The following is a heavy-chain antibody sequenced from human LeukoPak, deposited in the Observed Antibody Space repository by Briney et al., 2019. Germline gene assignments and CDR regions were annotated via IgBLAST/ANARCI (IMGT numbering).Heavy chain of an antibody. V-gene: IGHV1-2*02. CDR1: GYTFTGYY. CDR2: INPNSGGT. J-gene: IGHJ6*02. Sequence: WAPVKVSCKASGYTFTGYYMHWVRQAPGQGLEWMGWINPNSGGTNYAQKFQGRVTMTRDTSISTAYMELSRLRSDDTAVYYCARDSKCITMIVVVISPANYHYGMDVWGQGTTVTVSS. CDR3: ARDSKCITMIVVVISPANYHYGMDV. D-gene: IGHD3-22*01.